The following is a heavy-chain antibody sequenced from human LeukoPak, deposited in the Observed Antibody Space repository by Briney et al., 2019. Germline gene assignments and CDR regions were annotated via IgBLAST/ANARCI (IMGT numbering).Heavy chain of an antibody. J-gene: IGHJ3*02. CDR3: TKGGDPGHAFDT. CDR1: GFTFSSYA. CDR2: ISGSSGST. V-gene: IGHV3-23*01. Sequence: GGSLRLSCAASGFTFSSYAMSWVRQAPGKGLEWVSAISGSSGSTYYADSVRGRFTISRDNSKNTLYLQMNSLRADDTAVYYCTKGGDPGHAFDTWGQGTRVTVSS.